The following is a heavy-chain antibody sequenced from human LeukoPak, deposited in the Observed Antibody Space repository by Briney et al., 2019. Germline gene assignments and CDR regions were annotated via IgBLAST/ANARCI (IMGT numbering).Heavy chain of an antibody. D-gene: IGHD3-10*01. CDR3: ARDPTLWFGEFDY. CDR2: IYYSGST. V-gene: IGHV4-59*01. Sequence: SETLSLTCTVSGGSISSYYWSWIRQPPGMGLEWIGYIYYSGSTNYNPSLKSRVTISVDTSKNQFSLKLSSVTAADTAVYYCARDPTLWFGEFDYWGQGTLVTVSS. CDR1: GGSISSYY. J-gene: IGHJ4*02.